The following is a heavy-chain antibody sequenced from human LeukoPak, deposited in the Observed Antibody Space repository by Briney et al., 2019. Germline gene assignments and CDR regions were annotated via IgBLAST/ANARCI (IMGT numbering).Heavy chain of an antibody. CDR2: ISWDGGST. Sequence: GGSLRLSCAASGFTFDDYAMHWVRQAPGKGLEWVSLISWDGGSTYYADSVKGRFTISRDNSKSSLYLQMNSLRAEDTALYYCAKGLPTVTTLGYYYYGMDVWGQGTTVTVSS. D-gene: IGHD4-17*01. J-gene: IGHJ6*02. CDR1: GFTFDDYA. CDR3: AKGLPTVTTLGYYYYGMDV. V-gene: IGHV3-43D*03.